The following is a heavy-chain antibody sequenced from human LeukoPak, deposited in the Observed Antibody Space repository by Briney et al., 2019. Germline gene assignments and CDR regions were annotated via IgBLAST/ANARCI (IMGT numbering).Heavy chain of an antibody. Sequence: ASVKVSCKASGYTFNNYGVSWVRQAPGEGLEWMGWISAYNGNTNFAQKVQGRVTMTTDTSTSTAYMELRSLRSDDTAVYYCARGRYSKSPPDYWGQGTLVTVSS. CDR2: ISAYNGNT. D-gene: IGHD1-26*01. CDR1: GYTFNNYG. J-gene: IGHJ4*02. V-gene: IGHV1-18*01. CDR3: ARGRYSKSPPDY.